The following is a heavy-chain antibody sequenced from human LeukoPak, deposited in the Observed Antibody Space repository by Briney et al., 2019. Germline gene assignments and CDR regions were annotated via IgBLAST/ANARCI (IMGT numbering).Heavy chain of an antibody. CDR1: GGSISSSSYY. Sequence: SETLSLTCTVSGGSISSSSYYWGWIRQPPGKGLEWIGSIYYSGSTYYNPSLKSRVTISVDTSKNQFSLKLSSVTAADTAVYYCARHERGVRGVILDFDYRGQGTLVTVSS. CDR2: IYYSGST. V-gene: IGHV4-39*01. D-gene: IGHD3-10*01. CDR3: ARHERGVRGVILDFDY. J-gene: IGHJ4*02.